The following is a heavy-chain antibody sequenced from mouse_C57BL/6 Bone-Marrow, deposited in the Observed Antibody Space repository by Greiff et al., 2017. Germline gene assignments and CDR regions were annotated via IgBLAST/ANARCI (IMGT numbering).Heavy chain of an antibody. Sequence: VKLMESGPELVKPGASVKISCKASGYAFSSSWMNWVKQRPGKGLEWIGRIYPGDGDTNYNAKFKGKATLTADKSSSTAYMQLSSLTSEDSAVFFCATFFQGFAYWGQGTLVTVSA. J-gene: IGHJ3*01. V-gene: IGHV1-82*01. CDR3: ATFFQGFAY. CDR2: IYPGDGDT. CDR1: GYAFSSSW.